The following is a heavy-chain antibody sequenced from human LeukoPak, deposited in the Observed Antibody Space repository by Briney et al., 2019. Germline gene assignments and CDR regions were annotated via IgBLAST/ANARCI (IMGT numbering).Heavy chain of an antibody. V-gene: IGHV4-39*07. D-gene: IGHD4-17*01. CDR1: GGSISSSSYY. CDR3: ARVGDDYGDSNVLLGYYGMDV. Sequence: PSETLFLTCTVSGGSISSSSYYWGWIRQPPGKGLEWIGSIYYSGSTYYNPSLKSRITISVDTSKNQFSLKLSSVTAADTAVYYCARVGDDYGDSNVLLGYYGMDVWGQGTTVTVSS. J-gene: IGHJ6*02. CDR2: IYYSGST.